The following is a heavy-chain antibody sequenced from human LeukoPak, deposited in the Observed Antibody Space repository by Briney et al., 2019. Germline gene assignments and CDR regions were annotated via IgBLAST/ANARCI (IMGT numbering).Heavy chain of an antibody. Sequence: GGSLRLSCAVSGLTLSNYGMSWVRQAPGKGLEWVAGISGSGGGTNYADSVKGRFTISRDNYKNTLYLQMNSLGAEDTAVYFCAKRGVVIRVILVGFHKEAYYFDSWGQGALVTVSS. D-gene: IGHD3-22*01. CDR2: ISGSGGGT. J-gene: IGHJ4*02. CDR3: AKRGVVIRVILVGFHKEAYYFDS. CDR1: GLTLSNYG. V-gene: IGHV3-23*01.